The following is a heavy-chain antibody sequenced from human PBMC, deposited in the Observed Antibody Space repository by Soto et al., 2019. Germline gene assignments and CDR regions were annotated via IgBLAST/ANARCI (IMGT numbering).Heavy chain of an antibody. V-gene: IGHV3-21*02. Sequence: EVQLGESGGGLVKPGGSLRLSCAASGFSFSSYSINWVRQTPGKGLEWVSCISSSGSDIYYAYSAKGRFTISRDNTKNPVFLQMNSLRAEETAVYYCAKVGPVWGAADFWGQGTPVTVSS. J-gene: IGHJ4*02. CDR1: GFSFSSYS. CDR2: ISSSGSDI. CDR3: AKVGPVWGAADF. D-gene: IGHD3-16*01.